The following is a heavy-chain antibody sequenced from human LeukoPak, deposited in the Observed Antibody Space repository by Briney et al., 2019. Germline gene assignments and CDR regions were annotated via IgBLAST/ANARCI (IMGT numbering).Heavy chain of an antibody. J-gene: IGHJ4*02. CDR1: GGSISSGGYY. D-gene: IGHD3-10*01. CDR2: IYYSGST. V-gene: IGHV4-30-2*01. CDR3: ARAERGYYGSGSLFEFDY. Sequence: PSETLSLTCAVSGGSISSGGYYWTWIRQPPGKGLEWIGYIYYSGSTYYNPSLKSRVTISVDRSKNQFSLKLSSVTAADTAVYYCARAERGYYGSGSLFEFDYWGQGTLVTVSS.